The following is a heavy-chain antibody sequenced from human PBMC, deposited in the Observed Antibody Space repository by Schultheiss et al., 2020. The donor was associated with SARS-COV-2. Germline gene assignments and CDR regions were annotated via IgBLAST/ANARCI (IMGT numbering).Heavy chain of an antibody. V-gene: IGHV3-66*01. D-gene: IGHD3-16*01. CDR2: IYSGGST. CDR3: ARARLAPAVGMDV. J-gene: IGHJ6*02. CDR1: GFTFSSYA. Sequence: GGSLRLSCAASGFTFSSYAMSWVRQAPGKGLEWVSVIYSGGSTYYADSVKGRFTISRDNSKNSLYLQMNSLRDEDTAVYYCARARLAPAVGMDVWGQGTTVTVSS.